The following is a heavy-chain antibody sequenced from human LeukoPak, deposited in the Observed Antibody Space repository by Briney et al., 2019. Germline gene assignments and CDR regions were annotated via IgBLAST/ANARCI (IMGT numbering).Heavy chain of an antibody. CDR3: AKVDSSSWHDY. D-gene: IGHD6-13*01. V-gene: IGHV3-23*01. CDR2: ISGGADNT. CDR1: GFTFRNYA. Sequence: GGSLRISCAASGFTFRNYALSWVRQAPGEGLEWVSAISGGADNTYYADSVKGRFAISRDNSKSTLYLQMNSLRAEDTAVYYCAKVDSSSWHDYWGQGTLVTVSS. J-gene: IGHJ4*02.